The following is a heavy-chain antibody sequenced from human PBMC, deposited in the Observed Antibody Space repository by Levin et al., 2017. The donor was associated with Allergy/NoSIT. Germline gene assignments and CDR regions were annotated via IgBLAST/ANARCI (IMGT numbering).Heavy chain of an antibody. CDR2: ISAYNGNT. CDR3: ARDDIVVVTANWFDP. D-gene: IGHD2-21*02. Sequence: GESLKISCKASGYTFTSYGISWVRQAPGQGLEWMGWISAYNGNTNYAQKLQGRVTMTTDTSTSTAYMELRSLRSDDTAVYYCARDDIVVVTANWFDPWGQGTLVTVSS. V-gene: IGHV1-18*01. J-gene: IGHJ5*02. CDR1: GYTFTSYG.